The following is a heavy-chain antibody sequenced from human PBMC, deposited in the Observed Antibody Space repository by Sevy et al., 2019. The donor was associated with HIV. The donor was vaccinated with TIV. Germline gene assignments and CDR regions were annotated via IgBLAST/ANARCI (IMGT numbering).Heavy chain of an antibody. CDR1: GYTFTGYY. CDR2: ISPNSGGT. Sequence: ASVKVSCKASGYTFTGYYMHWVRQAPGQGLEWMGWISPNSGGTNYAQKFQGRFTMTRDTSISTAYMGLSRLRSDETAGYYCAREVLGYCSSTSCYEGLSYWGQGTLVTVSS. V-gene: IGHV1-2*02. CDR3: AREVLGYCSSTSCYEGLSY. D-gene: IGHD2-2*01. J-gene: IGHJ4*02.